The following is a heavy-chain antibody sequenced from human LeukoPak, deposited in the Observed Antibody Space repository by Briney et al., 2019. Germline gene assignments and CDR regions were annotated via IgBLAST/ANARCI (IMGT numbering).Heavy chain of an antibody. V-gene: IGHV3-48*04. CDR2: ISSSGSTI. CDR3: ARLKQQLVRNNWFDP. D-gene: IGHD6-13*01. J-gene: IGHJ5*02. CDR1: GFTFSSYS. Sequence: PGGSLRLSCAASGFTFSSYSMNWVRQAPGKGLEWVSYISSSGSTIYYADSVKGRFTISRDNAKNSLYLQMNSLRAEDTAVYYCARLKQQLVRNNWFDPWGQGTLVTVSS.